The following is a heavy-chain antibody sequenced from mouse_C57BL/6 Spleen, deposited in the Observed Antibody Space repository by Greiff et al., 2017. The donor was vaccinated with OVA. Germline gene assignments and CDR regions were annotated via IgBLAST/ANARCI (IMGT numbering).Heavy chain of an antibody. D-gene: IGHD1-1*01. Sequence: EVQLQQSGPELVKPGASVKISCKASGYTFTDYYMNWVKQSHGKSLEWIGDINPNNGGTSYNQKFKGKATLTVDKSSSTAYMELRSLTSEDSAVYYGAAPLYYGSSYAMDYWGQGTSVTVSS. V-gene: IGHV1-26*01. CDR1: GYTFTDYY. CDR2: INPNNGGT. CDR3: AAPLYYGSSYAMDY. J-gene: IGHJ4*01.